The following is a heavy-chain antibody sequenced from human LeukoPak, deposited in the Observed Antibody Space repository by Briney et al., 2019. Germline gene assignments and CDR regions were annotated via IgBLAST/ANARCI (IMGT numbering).Heavy chain of an antibody. CDR2: ISSSSYI. Sequence: GGSLRLSCAASGFTFSSYSMNWVRQAPGKGLEWVSSISSSSYIYYADSVKGRFTISRDNAKNSLYLQMNSLRAEDTAVYYCARDSSEHDRYDSSGYYYFDYWGQGTLVTVSS. CDR1: GFTFSSYS. CDR3: ARDSSEHDRYDSSGYYYFDY. D-gene: IGHD3-22*01. J-gene: IGHJ4*02. V-gene: IGHV3-21*01.